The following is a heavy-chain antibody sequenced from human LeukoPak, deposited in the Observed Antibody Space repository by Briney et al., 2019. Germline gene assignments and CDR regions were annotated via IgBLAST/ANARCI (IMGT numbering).Heavy chain of an antibody. CDR3: ASGYYGSGSYYISY. Sequence: GGSLRLSCAASGFTFSSYWMSWARQAPGKGLEWVSYISSSGSTIYYADSVKGRFTISRDNAKNSLYLQMNSLRAEDTAVYYCASGYYGSGSYYISYWGQGTLVTVSS. CDR2: ISSSGSTI. J-gene: IGHJ4*02. D-gene: IGHD3-10*01. CDR1: GFTFSSYW. V-gene: IGHV3-48*04.